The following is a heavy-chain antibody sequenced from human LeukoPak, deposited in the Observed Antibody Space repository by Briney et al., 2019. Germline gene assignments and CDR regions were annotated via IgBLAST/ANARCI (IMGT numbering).Heavy chain of an antibody. D-gene: IGHD6-13*01. J-gene: IGHJ3*02. Sequence: GGSLRLSCAASGFTLSSYAMSWVRQAPGKGLEWVSSISGSGGDTYYADYVKGRFIMSRDSAKNSLYLQMNSLRAEDTAVYYCANAGYSSSWYGGFDICGQGTMVTVSS. CDR3: ANAGYSSSWYGGFDI. CDR1: GFTLSSYA. V-gene: IGHV3-23*01. CDR2: ISGSGGDT.